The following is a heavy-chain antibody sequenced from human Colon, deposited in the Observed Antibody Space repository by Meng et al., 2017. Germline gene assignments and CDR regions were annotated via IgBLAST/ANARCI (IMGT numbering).Heavy chain of an antibody. CDR1: GFTLSYFY. J-gene: IGHJ4*02. CDR3: AREGLYGGQSYFDY. CDR2: ISGSGNTI. D-gene: IGHD2-21*01. V-gene: IGHV3-11*01. Sequence: QGVRVELGGGVVKPGGSLRLSCAASGFTLSYFYMSWIRQAPGKGLEWVSFISGSGNTIDYADSVKGRFTISRDTATNSLLLQMSSLRAEDTAIYYCAREGLYGGQSYFDYWGQGALVTVSS.